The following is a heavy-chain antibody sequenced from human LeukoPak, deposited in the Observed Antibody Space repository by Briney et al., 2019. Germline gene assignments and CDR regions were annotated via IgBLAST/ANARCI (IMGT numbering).Heavy chain of an antibody. CDR3: AKYASEYQLLPSYYYMDV. CDR1: GFTFSSYG. V-gene: IGHV3-30*02. D-gene: IGHD2-2*01. CDR2: IRYDGSNK. Sequence: GGSLRLSCAASGFTFSSYGTHWVRQAPGKGLEWVAFIRYDGSNKYYADSVKGRFTISRDNSKNTLYLQMNSLRAEDTAVYYCAKYASEYQLLPSYYYMDVWGKGTTVTVSS. J-gene: IGHJ6*03.